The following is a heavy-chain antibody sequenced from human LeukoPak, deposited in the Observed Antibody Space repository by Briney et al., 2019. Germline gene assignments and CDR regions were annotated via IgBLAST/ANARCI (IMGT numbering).Heavy chain of an antibody. J-gene: IGHJ4*02. CDR3: ARPLTGYYFDY. V-gene: IGHV1-18*01. D-gene: IGHD7-27*01. CDR2: ITAYNDNT. CDR1: GYTFTSYG. Sequence: ASVKVSCKASGYTFTSYGISWVRQAPGQGLEWMGWITAYNDNTNYAQKFQGRVTMTRDTSTSTVNMELSSLRSEDTAVYYCARPLTGYYFDYWGQGTLVTVSS.